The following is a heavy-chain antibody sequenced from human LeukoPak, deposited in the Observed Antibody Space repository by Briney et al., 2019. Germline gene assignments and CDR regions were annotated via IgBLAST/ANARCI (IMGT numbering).Heavy chain of an antibody. J-gene: IGHJ4*02. CDR3: ARGSELLFVEATIDY. CDR1: RYSFPRYY. CDR2: MNPNRGNT. V-gene: IGHV1-8*01. Sequence: VPYQACRYSFPRYYLHGVRQPTAKGPEWMEWMNPNRGNTGYAQKFQGRVTMTRNNSISIAYMELSSLRSDDTAVYYCARGSELLFVEATIDYWGQGTLVTVSS. D-gene: IGHD2-2*01.